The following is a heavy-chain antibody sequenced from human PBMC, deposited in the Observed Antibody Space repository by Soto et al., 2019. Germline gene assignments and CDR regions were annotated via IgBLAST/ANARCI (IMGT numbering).Heavy chain of an antibody. D-gene: IGHD3-9*01. CDR3: TRRKHDDIRFYCYYGLDV. CDR2: IRSRTNSFAT. Sequence: EVQLVESGGDLVQPGGSLKLSCAGSGFTFSGAAMHWVRQAPGKGLEWVGRIRSRTNSFATAYAASLKGRFTISRDASKNSTYLQMNSLKAADTAVYYCTRRKHDDIRFYCYYGLDVWGQGTVVTVSS. V-gene: IGHV3-73*01. J-gene: IGHJ6*02. CDR1: GFTFSGAA.